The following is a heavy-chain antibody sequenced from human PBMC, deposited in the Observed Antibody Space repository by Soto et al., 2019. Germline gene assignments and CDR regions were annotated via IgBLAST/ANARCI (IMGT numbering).Heavy chain of an antibody. CDR1: GFSLNTGGVG. CDR3: GHSVVRFFMGAKYLDWLDP. Sequence: QITLKESGPTLVKPTQTLTLTCSFSGFSLNTGGVGVAWIRQPPGKALEWLGIIYWDDDKHYSPSLKTRLTITKETSKNQVVLTMTNMDPVDTATYYCGHSVVRFFMGAKYLDWLDPWGQGTLVTVSS. J-gene: IGHJ5*02. D-gene: IGHD3-16*01. V-gene: IGHV2-5*02. CDR2: IYWDDDK.